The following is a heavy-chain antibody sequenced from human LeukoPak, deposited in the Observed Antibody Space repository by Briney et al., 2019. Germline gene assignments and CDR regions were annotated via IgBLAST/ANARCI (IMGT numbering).Heavy chain of an antibody. Sequence: SETLSLTCTVSGGSISSSSYYWGWIRQPPGKGLEWIRSIYYSGSTYYNPSLKSRVTISVDTSKNQFSLKLSSVTAADTAVYYCARYYYGSGRNWFDPWGQGTLVTVSS. J-gene: IGHJ5*02. D-gene: IGHD3-10*01. CDR2: IYYSGST. CDR3: ARYYYGSGRNWFDP. V-gene: IGHV4-39*07. CDR1: GGSISSSSYY.